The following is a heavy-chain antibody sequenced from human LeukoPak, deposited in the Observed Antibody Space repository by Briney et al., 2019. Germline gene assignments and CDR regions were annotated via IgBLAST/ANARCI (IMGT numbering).Heavy chain of an antibody. CDR2: IYYSGST. V-gene: IGHV4-31*03. CDR1: GGSISSGGYY. J-gene: IGHJ4*02. D-gene: IGHD3-10*01. Sequence: SETLSLTCTVSGGSISSGGYYWSWIRQHPGKGLEWIGYIYYSGSTYYNPSLKSRVTISVDTSKNQFSLKLSSVTAADTAVYYCASLPMVRGVRFDYWGQGTLVTVSS. CDR3: ASLPMVRGVRFDY.